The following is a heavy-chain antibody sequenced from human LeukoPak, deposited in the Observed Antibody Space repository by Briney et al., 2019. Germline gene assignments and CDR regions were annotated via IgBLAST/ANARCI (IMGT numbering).Heavy chain of an antibody. CDR3: ARDDGDSRRTWAFDI. J-gene: IGHJ3*02. V-gene: IGHV3-7*01. D-gene: IGHD4-17*01. CDR1: GFTFSNYW. CDR2: INQDGSEK. Sequence: PGGSLRLSCAASGFTFSNYWMSWVRQAPGKGLEWVANINQDGSEKYYVDSVKGRFTISRDNAQNSLSLQMNSLRAEDTAVYYCARDDGDSRRTWAFDIWGQGTMVTVSS.